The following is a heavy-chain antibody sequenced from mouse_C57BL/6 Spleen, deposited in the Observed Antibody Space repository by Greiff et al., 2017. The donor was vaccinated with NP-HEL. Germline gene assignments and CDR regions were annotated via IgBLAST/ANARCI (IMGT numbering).Heavy chain of an antibody. CDR2: INPSSGYT. V-gene: IGHV1-4*01. J-gene: IGHJ1*03. D-gene: IGHD2-1*01. CDR3: ARIYYGNSYWYFDV. Sequence: VKLMESGAELARPGASVKMSCKASGYTFTSYTMHWVKQRPGQGLEWIGYINPSSGYTKYNQKFKDKATLTADKSSSTAYMQLSSLTSEDSAVYYCARIYYGNSYWYFDVWGTGTTVTVSS. CDR1: GYTFTSYT.